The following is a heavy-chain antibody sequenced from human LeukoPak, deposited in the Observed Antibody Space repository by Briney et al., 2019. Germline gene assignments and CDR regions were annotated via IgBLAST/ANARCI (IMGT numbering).Heavy chain of an antibody. V-gene: IGHV4-30-4*02. CDR3: AGSNWGSRITIDRVFDY. CDR1: GGSVSSGDYY. J-gene: IGHJ4*02. CDR2: IYYSGST. Sequence: PSETLSLTCTVSGGSVSSGDYYWRWIRQPPGKGLEWIGYIYYSGSTYYNRSLKSRVTISVDTSKHQFSLKLSSVTAADTAVYYCAGSNWGSRITIDRVFDYWGQGTLVTVSS. D-gene: IGHD3-3*01.